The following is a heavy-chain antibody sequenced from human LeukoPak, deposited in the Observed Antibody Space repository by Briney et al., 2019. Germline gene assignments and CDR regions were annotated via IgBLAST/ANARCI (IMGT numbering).Heavy chain of an antibody. CDR2: ISAYSGNT. J-gene: IGHJ4*02. V-gene: IGHV1-18*01. CDR3: AISQGSYYDTSGYLGGDY. Sequence: ASVKVSCKASGYTFTNYGIFWVRQAPGQGLEWMGWISAYSGNTNYAQKLQGRVTMTTETSTSTAYMELESLRSDDAAVYYCAISQGSYYDTSGYLGGDYWGQGTLVTVSS. CDR1: GYTFTNYG. D-gene: IGHD3-22*01.